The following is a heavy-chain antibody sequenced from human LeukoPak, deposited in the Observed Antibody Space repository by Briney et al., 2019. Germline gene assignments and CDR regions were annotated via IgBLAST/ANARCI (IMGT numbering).Heavy chain of an antibody. J-gene: IGHJ5*02. V-gene: IGHV3-30*04. Sequence: PGGSLRLSCAASGFTFSSYAMHWVRQAPGKGLEHLAFIQSDGSDKYYADSVKGRFTISRDNSKNTLYLQMNGLRGDDTAMYYCVRDNPRCCGVVPANIDDLWGQGTLVTVSS. D-gene: IGHD2-21*02. CDR2: IQSDGSDK. CDR3: VRDNPRCCGVVPANIDDL. CDR1: GFTFSSYA.